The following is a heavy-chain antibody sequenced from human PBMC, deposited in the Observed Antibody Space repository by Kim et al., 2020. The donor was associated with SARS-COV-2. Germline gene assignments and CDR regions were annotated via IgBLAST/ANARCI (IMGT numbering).Heavy chain of an antibody. V-gene: IGHV1-46*01. J-gene: IGHJ6*02. D-gene: IGHD3-16*01. Sequence: TNYAQKFQGRVTMTADTSTSTGYLELSSLKSEDTAIYYCGRDAYLAGGMDVWGQGTAVTVSS. CDR3: GRDAYLAGGMDV. CDR2: T.